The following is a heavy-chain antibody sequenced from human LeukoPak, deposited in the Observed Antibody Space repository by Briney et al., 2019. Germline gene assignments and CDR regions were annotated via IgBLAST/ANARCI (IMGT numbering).Heavy chain of an antibody. Sequence: GGSLRLSCAASGFTFSSYAMTWVRQAPGKGLEWVSGISDSGDGTYYAGSVKGRFTISRDDSKNTLYLQMNSLRDEDTALYYCANGLSPDYWGQGTLVTVSS. D-gene: IGHD4/OR15-4a*01. CDR3: ANGLSPDY. CDR1: GFTFSSYA. CDR2: ISDSGDGT. V-gene: IGHV3-23*01. J-gene: IGHJ4*02.